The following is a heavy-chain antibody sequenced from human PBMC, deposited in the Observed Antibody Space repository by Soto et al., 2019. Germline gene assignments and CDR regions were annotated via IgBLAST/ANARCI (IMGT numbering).Heavy chain of an antibody. D-gene: IGHD6-19*01. CDR3: ASFGAVAGKVDY. J-gene: IGHJ4*02. Sequence: SETLSHTCTFSGFPISSSSYYWGWIRQPPGKGLEWIGSIYYSGSTYYNPSLKSRVTISVDTSKNQFSLKLSSVTAADTAVYYCASFGAVAGKVDYWGQGTLVTVSS. CDR2: IYYSGST. V-gene: IGHV4-39*01. CDR1: GFPISSSSYY.